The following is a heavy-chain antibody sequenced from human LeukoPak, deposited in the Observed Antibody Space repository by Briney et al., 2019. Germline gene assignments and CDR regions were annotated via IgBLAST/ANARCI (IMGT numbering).Heavy chain of an antibody. CDR3: ASHYGSGSSNWLDP. D-gene: IGHD3-10*01. CDR2: ISGSGDST. CDR1: GFTFSNYG. J-gene: IGHJ5*02. V-gene: IGHV3-23*01. Sequence: PGGSLRLPCAASGFTFSNYGMSWVRQAPGRGWEWVSAISGSGDSTYYADSVKGRFTISRDNSKNTLYLQMNSLRAEDTAVYYCASHYGSGSSNWLDPWGQGTLVTVSS.